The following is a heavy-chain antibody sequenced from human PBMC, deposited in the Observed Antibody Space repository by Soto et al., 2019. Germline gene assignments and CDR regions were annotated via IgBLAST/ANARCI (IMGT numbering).Heavy chain of an antibody. V-gene: IGHV3-48*01. J-gene: IGHJ5*02. CDR1: GFTFSSYS. D-gene: IGHD2-2*01. CDR3: ARVGTVVVPAAINWLDP. CDR2: ISSSSSTI. Sequence: PGGSLRLSCAASGFTFSSYSMNWVRQAPGKGLEWVSYISSSSSTIYYADSVKGRITISRDNAKNSLYLQMNSLRAEDTAVYYCARVGTVVVPAAINWLDPWGPGILVTVSS.